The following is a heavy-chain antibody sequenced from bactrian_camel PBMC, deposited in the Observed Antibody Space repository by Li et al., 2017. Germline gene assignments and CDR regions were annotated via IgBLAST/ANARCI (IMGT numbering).Heavy chain of an antibody. D-gene: IGHD2*01. CDR2: IAPSTGST. V-gene: IGHV3-3*01. Sequence: HVQLVESGGGSVEAGESLTLSCAASGFAFSTWCMGWFRQTPGKKREGVAAIAPSTGSTYYDDSVKGRFTVSHVNANNTLHLQMNSLQPDDTAKYCCAAAWGSCRSDFAHRPGYFPHWGQGTQVTVS. CDR1: GFAFSTWC. CDR3: AAAWGSCRSDFAHRPGYFPH. J-gene: IGHJ4*01.